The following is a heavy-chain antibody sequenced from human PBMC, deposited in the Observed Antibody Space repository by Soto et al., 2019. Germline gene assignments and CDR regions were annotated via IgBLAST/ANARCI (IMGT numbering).Heavy chain of an antibody. CDR3: APYTTSSYFYY. CDR2: ISDNGGGT. V-gene: IGHV3-23*01. D-gene: IGHD3-16*01. CDR1: GFTFSTHA. J-gene: IGHJ4*02. Sequence: EVQLLESGGGLVQPGGSLRLSCAASGFTFSTHAMSWVSQAPGKGLEWVSAISDNGGGTFYADSVKGRFTISRDNSRDTVSLQMNSLRADDTAVYYCAPYTTSSYFYYWGQGTLVTVSS.